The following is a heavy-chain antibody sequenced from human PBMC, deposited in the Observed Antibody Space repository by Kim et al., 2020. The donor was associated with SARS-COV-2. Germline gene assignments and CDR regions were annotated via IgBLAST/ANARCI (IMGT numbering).Heavy chain of an antibody. CDR3: VRAILVINYFDF. CDR2: TYYRSKWYY. J-gene: IGHJ4*02. CDR1: GDSVSSNSVA. Sequence: SQTLSLTCAISGDSVSSNSVAWNWIRQSPSRGLEWLGRTYYRSKWYYEYTVSVKSRLIINPDTSKNQFSLQLNSVTPEDTAVYYCVRAILVINYFDFWGQGTLVTVSS. V-gene: IGHV6-1*01. D-gene: IGHD2-15*01.